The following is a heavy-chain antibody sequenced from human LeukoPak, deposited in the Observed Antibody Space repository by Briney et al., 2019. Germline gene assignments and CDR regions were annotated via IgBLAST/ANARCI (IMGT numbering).Heavy chain of an antibody. Sequence: GGSLRLSCAASGFTFSSYDMHWVRQAPGKGLEWLSAITGSGGTTYYAHSVKGRFTSSRDNSKNALYLQMNTLRAEDTAVYYCAKWGDYDVLTGYYDSDYWGQGTLVTVSS. D-gene: IGHD3-9*01. CDR1: GFTFSSYD. CDR3: AKWGDYDVLTGYYDSDY. V-gene: IGHV3-23*01. J-gene: IGHJ4*02. CDR2: ITGSGGTT.